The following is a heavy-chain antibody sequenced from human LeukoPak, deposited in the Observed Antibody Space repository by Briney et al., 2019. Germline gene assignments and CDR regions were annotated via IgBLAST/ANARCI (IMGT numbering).Heavy chain of an antibody. CDR2: IHPGDSDT. J-gene: IGHJ4*02. D-gene: IGHD5-24*01. Sequence: GESLKISCKGSGYSFTSYWIGWVRQMPGKGLEYMGIIHPGDSDTRYSPSFRGQVTISVDRSSSTAYLQWSRLKASDTAMYYCATHPGGLQSGFDNWGQGTLVTVSS. CDR1: GYSFTSYW. CDR3: ATHPGGLQSGFDN. V-gene: IGHV5-51*01.